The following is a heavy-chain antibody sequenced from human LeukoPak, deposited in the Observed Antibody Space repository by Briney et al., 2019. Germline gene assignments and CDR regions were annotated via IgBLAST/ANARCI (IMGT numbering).Heavy chain of an antibody. J-gene: IGHJ4*02. CDR3: ARVGDPIY. Sequence: GSLRLSCVASGFSSISYSMNWVRPAPGVGLEWVSYIGSSHSTIYYADSVKGRFIISRNNAKNSLYLQMNSLADEATAVYYSARVGDPIYWGQGALLTVSS. CDR1: GFSSISYS. V-gene: IGHV3-48*02. CDR2: IGSSHSTI. D-gene: IGHD2-21*01.